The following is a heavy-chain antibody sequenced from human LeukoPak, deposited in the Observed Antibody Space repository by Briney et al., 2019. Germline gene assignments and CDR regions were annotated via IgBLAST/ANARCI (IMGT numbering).Heavy chain of an antibody. D-gene: IGHD3-22*01. CDR1: GGSFTIYS. CDR2: ISPSGNT. Sequence: SETLSLTCAVYGGSFTIYSWTWIRQPPGKSLEWVGEISPSGNTQYNPSLKSRVTISLDASKSQFYLKLNSVTAADTAVYYCARQSYYYDSSGYYYGGLYYFDYWGQGTLVTVSS. J-gene: IGHJ4*02. V-gene: IGHV4-34*01. CDR3: ARQSYYYDSSGYYYGGLYYFDY.